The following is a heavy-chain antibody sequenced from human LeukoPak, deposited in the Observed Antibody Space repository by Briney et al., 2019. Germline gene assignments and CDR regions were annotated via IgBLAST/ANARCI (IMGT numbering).Heavy chain of an antibody. CDR2: INPSGGST. CDR3: AREFPLNCSSTSCYAGTNWFDP. CDR1: GYTFTSYY. V-gene: IGHV1-46*03. D-gene: IGHD2-2*01. Sequence: ASVKVSCKASGYTFTSYYMHWVRQAPGQGLEWMGIINPSGGSTSCAQKFQGRVTMTRDTSTSTVYMELSSLRSEDTAVYYCAREFPLNCSSTSCYAGTNWFDPWGQGTLVTVSS. J-gene: IGHJ5*02.